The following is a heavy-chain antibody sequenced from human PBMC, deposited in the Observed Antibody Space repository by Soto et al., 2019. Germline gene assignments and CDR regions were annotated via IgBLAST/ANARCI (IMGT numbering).Heavy chain of an antibody. D-gene: IGHD1-26*01. CDR1: GYTFTSYA. CDR2: INAGNGNT. CDR3: ARVGLPRGSYYYFDY. Sequence: RASVKVSCKASGYTFTSYAMHWVRQAPGQRLEWMGWINAGNGNTKYLQKFQGRVTITRDTSASTAYMELSSLRSEDTAVYYCARVGLPRGSYYYFDYWGQGTLVTVSS. J-gene: IGHJ4*02. V-gene: IGHV1-3*01.